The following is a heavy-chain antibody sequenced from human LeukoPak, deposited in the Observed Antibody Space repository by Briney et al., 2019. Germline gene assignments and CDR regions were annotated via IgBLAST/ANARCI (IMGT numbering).Heavy chain of an antibody. V-gene: IGHV1-2*02. Sequence: ASVKVSCKASGDTFTSYYMHWVRQAPGKGLEWMGWINPNSGGTNYAQKFQGRVTMTRDTSISTAYMELSRLRSDDTAVYYCARETVVVVAASYYYMDVWGKGTTVTVSS. CDR3: ARETVVVVAASYYYMDV. CDR2: INPNSGGT. CDR1: GDTFTSYY. J-gene: IGHJ6*03. D-gene: IGHD2-15*01.